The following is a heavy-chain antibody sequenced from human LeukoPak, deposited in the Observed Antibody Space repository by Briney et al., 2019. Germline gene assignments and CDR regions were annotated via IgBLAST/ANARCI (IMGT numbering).Heavy chain of an antibody. D-gene: IGHD2-15*01. CDR3: AKGGSYCSGGSCYSGGFDY. CDR1: GFSFSSDG. Sequence: GGSLRLSCSASGFSFSSDGMSWVRQAPGKGLEWVSGILGGAGSTYYADSVKGRFTISRDNSKNTLYLQMNSLRAEDTAVYYCAKGGSYCSGGSCYSGGFDYWGQGTLVTVSS. CDR2: ILGGAGST. J-gene: IGHJ4*02. V-gene: IGHV3-23*01.